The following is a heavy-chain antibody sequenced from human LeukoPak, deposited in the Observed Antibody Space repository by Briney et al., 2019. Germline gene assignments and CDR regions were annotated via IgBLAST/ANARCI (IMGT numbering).Heavy chain of an antibody. CDR3: TRQEQWLAPNSN. Sequence: GGSLRLSCTASGFTFSGSAMHWVRQASGKGLEWVGRIRSRANNYATAYAASVKGRFIISRDDSKNTAYLQMNSLKTEDTAVYYCTRQEQWLAPNSNWGQGTLATVSS. J-gene: IGHJ4*02. V-gene: IGHV3-73*01. CDR2: IRSRANNYAT. CDR1: GFTFSGSA. D-gene: IGHD6-19*01.